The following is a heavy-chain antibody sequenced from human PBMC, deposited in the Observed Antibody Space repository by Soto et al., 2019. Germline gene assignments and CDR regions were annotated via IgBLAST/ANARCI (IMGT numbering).Heavy chain of an antibody. CDR3: AKLVIVYCSGNNCDDY. J-gene: IGHJ4*02. CDR2: ISYDSSNK. CDR1: GFTFSYG. Sequence: VQLLASGGGLIQPGGSLRLSCAASGFTFSYGIHWLRQAPVKGLEWVAYISYDSSNKFYGDSVNGRFTISRDNSKNTQFLQMNSLRAEDTAVYYCAKLVIVYCSGNNCDDYWVQGTLVSVSS. D-gene: IGHD2-15*01. V-gene: IGHV3-30*18.